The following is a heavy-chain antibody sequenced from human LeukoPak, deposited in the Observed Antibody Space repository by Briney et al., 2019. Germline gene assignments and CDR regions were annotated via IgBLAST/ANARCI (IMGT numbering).Heavy chain of an antibody. CDR2: ISSGSTYI. CDR1: GFIFSSYS. D-gene: IGHD6-13*01. V-gene: IGHV3-21*06. J-gene: IGHJ3*02. CDR3: ARDCIAASCDAFDI. Sequence: GGSLRLSCAASGFIFSSYSMNWVRQAPGKGLECVSAISSGSTYINYADSVKGRFTISRDNAKNSLYLQMNSLRAEDTAVYYCARDCIAASCDAFDIWGQGTMVTVSS.